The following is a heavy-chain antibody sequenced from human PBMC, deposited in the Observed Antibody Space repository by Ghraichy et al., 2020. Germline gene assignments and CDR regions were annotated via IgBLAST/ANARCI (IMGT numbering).Heavy chain of an antibody. Sequence: LSLTCAASGFIFSNYAMTWVRQASGKGLEWVSSITGTGANTYYEDSVKGRFTISRDNSKNTLYLQMNSLRAEDTAIYYCAKDDYCSGATCATYYYYGLDLWGQGTTVTVSS. V-gene: IGHV3-23*01. CDR3: AKDDYCSGATCATYYYYGLDL. J-gene: IGHJ6*02. CDR2: ITGTGANT. CDR1: GFIFSNYA. D-gene: IGHD2-15*01.